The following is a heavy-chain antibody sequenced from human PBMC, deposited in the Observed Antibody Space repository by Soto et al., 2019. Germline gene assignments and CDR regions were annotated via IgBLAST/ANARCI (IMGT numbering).Heavy chain of an antibody. D-gene: IGHD3-10*01. V-gene: IGHV1-69*02. CDR1: GGTFSSYT. CDR2: IIPILGIA. Sequence: QVQLVQSGAEVKKPGSSVKVSCTASGGTFSSYTISWVRQAPGQGLEWMGRIIPILGIANYAQKFQGRVTITADKSTSTAYMELSSLRSEDTAVYYCARAVTGWGFDYWGQGTLVTVSS. CDR3: ARAVTGWGFDY. J-gene: IGHJ4*02.